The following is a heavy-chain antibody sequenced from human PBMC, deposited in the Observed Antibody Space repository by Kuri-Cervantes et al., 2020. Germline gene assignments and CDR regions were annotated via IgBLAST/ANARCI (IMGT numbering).Heavy chain of an antibody. CDR2: ISSEGSAK. Sequence: GGSLRLSCVASGFTFSSCGINWVRQAPGKGLEWLSYISSEGSAKYYADSVKGRFTISRDNARNSLYLQMNSLRAEDTAVYYCARGAYDFWSGPVYWGQGTLVTVSS. J-gene: IGHJ4*02. CDR3: ARGAYDFWSGPVY. CDR1: GFTFSSCG. V-gene: IGHV3-48*01. D-gene: IGHD3-3*01.